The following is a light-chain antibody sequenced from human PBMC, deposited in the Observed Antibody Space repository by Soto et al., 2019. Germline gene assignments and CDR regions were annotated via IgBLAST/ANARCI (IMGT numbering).Light chain of an antibody. CDR2: DVS. CDR3: SSYTSSSTSYV. J-gene: IGLJ1*01. Sequence: QSVLTQPASVSGSPGQSITISCTGTSSDVVGYNYVSWYQQHPGKAPKLMIYDVSNRPSGVSNRFSGSKSGNTASLTISGLQAEDEADYYCSSYTSSSTSYVFGTGTKVTVL. CDR1: SSDVVGYNY. V-gene: IGLV2-14*01.